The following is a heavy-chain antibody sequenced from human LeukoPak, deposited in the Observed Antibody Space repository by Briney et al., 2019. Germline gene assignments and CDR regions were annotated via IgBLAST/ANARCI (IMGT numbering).Heavy chain of an antibody. CDR3: ARDISRGSLDY. Sequence: GRSLRLSCAASGFTFSSHGTYWVRQAPGKGLEWVALIWYDGSKKNYADSVKGRFTISRDNSKNTLYLQMNSLRAEDTAVYYCARDISRGSLDYWGQGTLVTVSS. D-gene: IGHD2-15*01. J-gene: IGHJ4*02. CDR2: IWYDGSKK. V-gene: IGHV3-33*01. CDR1: GFTFSSHG.